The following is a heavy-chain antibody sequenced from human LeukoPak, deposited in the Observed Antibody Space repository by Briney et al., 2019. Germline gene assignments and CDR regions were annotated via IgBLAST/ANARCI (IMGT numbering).Heavy chain of an antibody. D-gene: IGHD6-13*01. Sequence: GASVKVSCKASGYTFTSYGISWVRQAPGQGLEWMGWISAYNGNTNYAQKLQGRVTMTTDTSTSTAYMELRSLRSDDTAVYYCARGVTAASFYYYMDVWAKGTTVTVSS. CDR2: ISAYNGNT. J-gene: IGHJ6*03. V-gene: IGHV1-18*01. CDR3: ARGVTAASFYYYMDV. CDR1: GYTFTSYG.